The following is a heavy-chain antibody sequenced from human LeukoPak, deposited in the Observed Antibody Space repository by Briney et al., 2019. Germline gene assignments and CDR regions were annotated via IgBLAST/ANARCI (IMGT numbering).Heavy chain of an antibody. Sequence: PGGSLRLSCAASGFTFSSYEMNWVRQAPGKGLEWVSYISSSGSTIYYAASVKGRFTISRDNARYSLYLQMNSLRDEDTAVYYCARGPGYGHYFDYWGQGALVTVSS. CDR1: GFTFSSYE. CDR2: ISSSGSTI. V-gene: IGHV3-48*03. J-gene: IGHJ4*02. CDR3: ARGPGYGHYFDY. D-gene: IGHD5-12*01.